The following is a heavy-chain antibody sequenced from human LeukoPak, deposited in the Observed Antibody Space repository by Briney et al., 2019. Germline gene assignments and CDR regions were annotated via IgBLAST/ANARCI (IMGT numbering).Heavy chain of an antibody. CDR1: GGSISSSSYY. V-gene: IGHV4-39*01. CDR2: IYYSGST. J-gene: IGHJ4*02. CDR3: ALGEYGSGSESFDY. Sequence: SETLSLTCTVSGGSISSSSYYWGWIRQPPGKGLEWIGSIYYSGSTYYNPSLKSRVTISVDTSKNQSSLKLSSVTAADTAVYYCALGEYGSGSESFDYWGQGTLVTVSS. D-gene: IGHD3-10*01.